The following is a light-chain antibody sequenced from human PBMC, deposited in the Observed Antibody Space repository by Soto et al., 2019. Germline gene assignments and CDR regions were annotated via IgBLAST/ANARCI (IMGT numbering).Light chain of an antibody. V-gene: IGLV1-40*01. J-gene: IGLJ3*02. CDR3: QSYDSSLSGRGV. CDR1: SSNIGAGYD. Sequence: QSVLTQPPSVSGAPGQRVTISCTGSSSNIGAGYDVHWYQQLPGTDPKLLIYGNSNRPSGVPDRFSGSKSGTSASLAITGLQAEDEADYYCQSYDSSLSGRGVFGGGTQLTVL. CDR2: GNS.